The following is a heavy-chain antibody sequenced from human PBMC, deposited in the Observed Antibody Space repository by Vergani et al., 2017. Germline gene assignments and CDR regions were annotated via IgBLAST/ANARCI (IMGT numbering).Heavy chain of an antibody. CDR3: ARRSGIVYDIFSGTQYFFDF. CDR1: GFSIDNGYY. D-gene: IGHD3-9*01. Sequence: QVQLQESGPGLVKPSETLSLTCAVSGFSIDNGYYWDWIRQPPGKGREWIRSIYRTGRTHFNPSLKSRVTISVDTSNNHFSLRLNSLTAADTAVYYCARRSGIVYDIFSGTQYFFDFWGQGTLVTVSS. J-gene: IGHJ4*02. CDR2: IYRTGRT. V-gene: IGHV4-38-2*01.